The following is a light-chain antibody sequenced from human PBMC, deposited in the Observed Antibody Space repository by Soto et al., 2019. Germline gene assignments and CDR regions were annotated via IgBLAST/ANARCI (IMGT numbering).Light chain of an antibody. CDR3: QSYDSSLSGRVV. V-gene: IGLV1-40*01. CDR1: SSNIGAGYD. Sequence: QLVLTQPPSVSGAPGQRVTISCTGSSSNIGAGYDVHWYQQLPGTAPKLLIYGNSNRPSGVPDRFSGSKSGTSASLAITGLQAEDEGDYYCQSYDSSLSGRVVFGGGTKLTVL. CDR2: GNS. J-gene: IGLJ2*01.